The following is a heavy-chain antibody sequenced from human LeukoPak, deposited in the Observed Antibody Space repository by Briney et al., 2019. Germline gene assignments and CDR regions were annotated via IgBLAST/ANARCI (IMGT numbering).Heavy chain of an antibody. D-gene: IGHD1-26*01. J-gene: IGHJ4*02. Sequence: KPSETLSLTCPVSGGSISSYYWSWIRQPPGKGLEWIGYISYSGSTNYNPSLKSRVTISVDTSKNQFSLNLSSVSAADTAVYYCARAHSGSSLVEFWGQGTLVTVSS. V-gene: IGHV4-59*01. CDR3: ARAHSGSSLVEF. CDR2: ISYSGST. CDR1: GGSISSYY.